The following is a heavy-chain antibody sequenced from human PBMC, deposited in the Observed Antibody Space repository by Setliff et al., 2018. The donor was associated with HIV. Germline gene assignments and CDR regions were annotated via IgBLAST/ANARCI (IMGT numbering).Heavy chain of an antibody. CDR3: ASKGVDLYFGVDAFDM. J-gene: IGHJ3*02. CDR2: ITHSGST. V-gene: IGHV4-34*01. D-gene: IGHD3-10*01. Sequence: SETLSLTCAVYGGSFSGYYWNWIRQSPGKGLEWIGEITHSGSTNYNPSLQSRVTISTDTSKNQFSLKLSSVTAADAAVYYCASKGVDLYFGVDAFDMWGQGTMVTVSS. CDR1: GGSFSGYY.